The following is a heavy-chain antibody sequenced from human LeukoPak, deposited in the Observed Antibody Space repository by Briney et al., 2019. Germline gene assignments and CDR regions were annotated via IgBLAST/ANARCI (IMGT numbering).Heavy chain of an antibody. CDR3: ARRIPSLGYCSSTSCYHWYFDL. Sequence: PSETLSLTCTVSGGSISSHYWSWIRQPPGKGLEWIGYIYYSGSTNYNPSLKSRVTISVDTSKNQFSLKLSSVTAADTAVYYCARRIPSLGYCSSTSCYHWYFDLWGRGTLVTVSS. J-gene: IGHJ2*01. CDR2: IYYSGST. V-gene: IGHV4-59*11. CDR1: GGSISSHY. D-gene: IGHD2-2*01.